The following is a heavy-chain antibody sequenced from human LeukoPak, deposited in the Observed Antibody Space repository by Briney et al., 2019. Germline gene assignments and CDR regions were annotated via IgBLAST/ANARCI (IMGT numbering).Heavy chain of an antibody. CDR1: GFTFSSYA. J-gene: IGHJ3*02. V-gene: IGHV3-30-3*01. D-gene: IGHD3-16*01. CDR3: ARAYVDAFDI. Sequence: GGSLRLSCAASGFTFSSYAMHWVRQAPGKGLEWVAVISYDGSNKHYADSVKGRFTISRDNSKNTLYLQMNSLRAEDTAVYYCARAYVDAFDIWGQGTMVTVSS. CDR2: ISYDGSNK.